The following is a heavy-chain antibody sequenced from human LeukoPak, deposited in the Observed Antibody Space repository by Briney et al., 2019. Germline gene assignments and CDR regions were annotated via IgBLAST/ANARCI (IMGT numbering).Heavy chain of an antibody. Sequence: GRSLRLSCAASGFTFSSNEMNWVRQAPGKGLEWVSSISGSGEFIYYGDSVKGRVTISRDNGKNSLYLQMNSVRPEDMAVYYCARDDSHGYHFFDSWGRGTLVTVSS. V-gene: IGHV3-21*01. CDR1: GFTFSSNE. D-gene: IGHD3-22*01. CDR2: ISGSGEFI. J-gene: IGHJ4*02. CDR3: ARDDSHGYHFFDS.